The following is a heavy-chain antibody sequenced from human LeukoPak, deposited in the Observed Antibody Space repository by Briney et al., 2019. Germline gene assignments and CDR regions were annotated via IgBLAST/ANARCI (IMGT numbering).Heavy chain of an antibody. CDR3: ARGGNYDFWSGYSSDYYYYYMDV. CDR2: ISAYNGNT. V-gene: IGHV1-18*01. CDR1: GYTFTSYG. D-gene: IGHD3-3*01. Sequence: ASVKVSCKASGYTFTSYGISWVRQAPGQGLEWMGWISAYNGNTNYAQKFQGRVTMTRDTSTSTVYMELSSLRSEDTAVYYCARGGNYDFWSGYSSDYYYYYMDVWGKGTTVTVSS. J-gene: IGHJ6*03.